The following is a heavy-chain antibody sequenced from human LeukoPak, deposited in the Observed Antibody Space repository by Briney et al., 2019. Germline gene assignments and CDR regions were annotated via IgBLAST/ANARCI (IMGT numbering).Heavy chain of an antibody. Sequence: SETLSLTCAVYGGSFSGYYWGWIRQPPGKGLEWIGEINHSGSTNYNPSLKSRVTISVDTSKNQFSLKLSSVTAADTAVYYCARGVVTTGYWFDPWGQGTLVTVSS. CDR3: ARGVVTTGYWFDP. CDR1: GGSFSGYY. V-gene: IGHV4-34*01. D-gene: IGHD4-11*01. CDR2: INHSGST. J-gene: IGHJ5*02.